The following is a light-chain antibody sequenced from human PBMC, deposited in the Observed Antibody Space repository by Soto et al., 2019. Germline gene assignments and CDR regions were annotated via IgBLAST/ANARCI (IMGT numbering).Light chain of an antibody. CDR1: SSNIGTNT. Sequence: QSVLTQPPSASGTPGQRVTISCSGSSSNIGTNTVNWYQHLPGTAPKLLIYSNNQRPSGVPDRFSGSKSATSASLAISGLQSEDEAEYYCASWDDSLNGPVFGGGTKVTVL. V-gene: IGLV1-44*01. J-gene: IGLJ2*01. CDR3: ASWDDSLNGPV. CDR2: SNN.